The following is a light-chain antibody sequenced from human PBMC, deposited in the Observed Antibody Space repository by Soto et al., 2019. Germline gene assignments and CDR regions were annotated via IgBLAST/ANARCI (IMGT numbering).Light chain of an antibody. CDR2: AAS. Sequence: EIVLTQSPGTLSLSPGERATLSCRASQSVSRNYLVWYQQKPGQAPRLLIYAASNRATGIPDRFRGSGSGTDFSLTISRLEPEDFAVYYCQQYGSSRTFGQGTKVEFK. V-gene: IGKV3-20*01. CDR3: QQYGSSRT. J-gene: IGKJ1*01. CDR1: QSVSRNY.